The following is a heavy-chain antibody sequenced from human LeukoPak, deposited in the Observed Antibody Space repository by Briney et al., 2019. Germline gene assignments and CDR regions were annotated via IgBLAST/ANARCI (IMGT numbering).Heavy chain of an antibody. CDR2: INSDGSST. CDR3: ANYDDSSAFDI. J-gene: IGHJ3*02. CDR1: RFTFSNDW. V-gene: IGHV3-74*01. D-gene: IGHD4-17*01. Sequence: GGSLRLSCAASRFTFSNDWMHWVRQAPGKGLVWVSRINSDGSSTSYADSVKGRFTISRDNAKNTLHLQMNSLRAEDTAVYYCANYDDSSAFDIWGQGTMVTVSS.